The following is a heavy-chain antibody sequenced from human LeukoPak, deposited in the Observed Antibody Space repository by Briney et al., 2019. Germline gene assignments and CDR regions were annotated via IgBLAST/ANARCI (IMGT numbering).Heavy chain of an antibody. CDR2: INPNSGGT. J-gene: IGHJ4*02. CDR3: ARTIPNYNTSGIARRSDY. V-gene: IGHV1-2*06. Sequence: GASVKVSCKASGYTFTGYYMHWVRQAPGQGLEWMGRINPNSGGTNYSQKFQGRVTMTRDTSISTAYMELSRLRSDDTAMNYCARTIPNYNTSGIARRSDYWGPGTLVTVSS. CDR1: GYTFTGYY. D-gene: IGHD3-22*01.